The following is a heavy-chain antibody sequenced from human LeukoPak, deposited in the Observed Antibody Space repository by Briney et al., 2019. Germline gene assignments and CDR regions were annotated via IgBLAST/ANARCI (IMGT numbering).Heavy chain of an antibody. CDR1: GFTFSSYS. D-gene: IGHD1-26*01. Sequence: GGSLRLSCAASGFTFSSYSMNWVRQAPGKGLEWVSSISSSSSYIYYADSVKGRFTISRDNAKDSLYLQMNSLRAEDTAVYYCATGGWYSGSLDYWGQGTLVTVSS. CDR3: ATGGWYSGSLDY. CDR2: ISSSSSYI. J-gene: IGHJ4*02. V-gene: IGHV3-21*01.